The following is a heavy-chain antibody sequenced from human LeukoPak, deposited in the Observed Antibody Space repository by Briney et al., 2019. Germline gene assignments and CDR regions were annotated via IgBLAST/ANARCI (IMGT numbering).Heavy chain of an antibody. CDR2: IENGDKA. D-gene: IGHD5-12*01. J-gene: IGHJ4*02. CDR3: ARRGGYSGHDFGGGPEGYFDY. CDR1: GFTVSTHY. V-gene: IGHV3-53*01. Sequence: GGSLRLSCAASGFTVSTHYMNWVSQAPGKGLEWVSVIENGDKASYADSVKGRFTISRDDSNNAVFLHLNSLRVEDTAVYYCARRGGYSGHDFGGGPEGYFDYWGQGTVVTVSS.